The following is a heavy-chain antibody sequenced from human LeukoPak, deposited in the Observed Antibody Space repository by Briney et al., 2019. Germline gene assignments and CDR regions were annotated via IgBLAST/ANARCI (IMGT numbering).Heavy chain of an antibody. CDR2: IGGRDGST. D-gene: IGHD3-10*01. CDR1: GFTFSSYG. Sequence: PGGSLRLSCAASGFTFSSYGMSWVRQAPGKGLEWVSAIGGRDGSTYYADSVKGRFTISRDNSKNTLYLQMNSLRAEDTAVYYCARGRNWFDPWGQGTLVTVSS. J-gene: IGHJ5*02. CDR3: ARGRNWFDP. V-gene: IGHV3-23*01.